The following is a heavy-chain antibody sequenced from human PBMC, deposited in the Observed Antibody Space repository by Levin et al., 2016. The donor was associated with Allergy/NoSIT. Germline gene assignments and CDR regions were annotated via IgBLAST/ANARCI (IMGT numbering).Heavy chain of an antibody. V-gene: IGHV6-1*01. CDR2: AFARSGWRY. CDR3: ARESLNRLSSGWYWEPFDT. J-gene: IGHJ3*02. Sequence: SQTLSLTCAISGDTVSTDSAAWSWVRQSPSRGLEWLGRAFARSGWRYDYAPSLKGRINFNADTSTNQFSLRLNSVIPEDTAVYYCARESLNRLSSGWYWEPFDTWGQGTMVTVSS. D-gene: IGHD6-19*01. CDR1: GDTVSTDSAA.